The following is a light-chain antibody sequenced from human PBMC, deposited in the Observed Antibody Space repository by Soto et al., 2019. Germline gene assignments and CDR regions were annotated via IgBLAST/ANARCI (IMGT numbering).Light chain of an antibody. V-gene: IGKV3-15*01. CDR1: QSMNIH. J-gene: IGKJ1*01. Sequence: DIVMTQSPATLSVSPGERATLSCRASQSMNIHLAWYQHKPGQAPRLLIYDASTRATGVPPRFSGSGSGTEFTLTISSLQSEDFATYYCQHYQRWPQWTFGQGTRLEIK. CDR2: DAS. CDR3: QHYQRWPQWT.